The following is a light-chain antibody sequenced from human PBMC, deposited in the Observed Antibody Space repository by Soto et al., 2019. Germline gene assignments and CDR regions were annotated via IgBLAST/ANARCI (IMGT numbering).Light chain of an antibody. Sequence: EIVLTQSPATLSLSPGERATLSCRASQSVSSYLAWYQQKPGQAPRLLIYDASSRATGIPDKFSGGGSGTDFTLTISRLEPEDFAVYYCQQFSYPLTFGGGTKVDIK. CDR3: QQFSYPLT. CDR1: QSVSSY. V-gene: IGKV3D-20*02. J-gene: IGKJ4*01. CDR2: DAS.